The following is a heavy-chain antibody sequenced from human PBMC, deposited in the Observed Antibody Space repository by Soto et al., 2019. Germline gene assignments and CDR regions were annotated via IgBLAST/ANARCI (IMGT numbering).Heavy chain of an antibody. V-gene: IGHV4-59*01. CDR2: LYYGRSA. CDR1: GDSISSYY. D-gene: IGHD3-22*01. Sequence: QVQLQESGPGLVKPSETLSLTCAVSGDSISSYYCMWIRQPPGKGLESIGYLYYGRSANYNPSLMSPVTLSVYTSTNQCSLTLSSMTAADTAVYSCALRSMAVVPEYWGQGTLVTVSS. CDR3: ALRSMAVVPEY. J-gene: IGHJ4*02.